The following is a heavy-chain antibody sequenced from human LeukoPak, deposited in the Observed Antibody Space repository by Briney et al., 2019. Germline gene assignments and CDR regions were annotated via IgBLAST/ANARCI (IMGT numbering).Heavy chain of an antibody. CDR2: ISWNSGSI. J-gene: IGHJ3*02. CDR3: AKDRGYYDSSSVLAFDI. D-gene: IGHD3-22*01. CDR1: GFTFDDYA. V-gene: IGHV3-9*01. Sequence: GRSLRLSCAASGFTFDDYAMHWVRQAPGKGLEWVSGISWNSGSIGYADSVKGRFTISRDNAKNSLYLQMNSLRAEDTALYYYAKDRGYYDSSSVLAFDIWGQGTMVTVSS.